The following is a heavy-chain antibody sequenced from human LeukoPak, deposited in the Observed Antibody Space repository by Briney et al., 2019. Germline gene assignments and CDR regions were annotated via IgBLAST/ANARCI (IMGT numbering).Heavy chain of an antibody. Sequence: ASVKVSCKASGYTFTNYDINWVRQATGQGLEWMGYMNPNSGNTGYAQKFQGRVTITKDTSISTAYMELYSLRSEDTAVYYCAKPIVVVTAPPDYWGQGTLVTVSS. CDR2: MNPNSGNT. CDR3: AKPIVVVTAPPDY. D-gene: IGHD2-21*02. V-gene: IGHV1-8*03. CDR1: GYTFTNYD. J-gene: IGHJ4*02.